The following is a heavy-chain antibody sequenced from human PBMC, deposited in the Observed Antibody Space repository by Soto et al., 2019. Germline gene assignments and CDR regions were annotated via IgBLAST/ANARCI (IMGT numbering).Heavy chain of an antibody. D-gene: IGHD2-8*02. J-gene: IGHJ4*02. CDR3: ARGDYGTGGYPFPYMDD. V-gene: IGHV1-2*02. Sequence: HEHLVQSGAEVKRPGASLKVSCKASGYSFTGYYIHWVRQAPGQGLEWMGWINPDSGATNYAQNFQGRVTLTSDTSISTASMDLTSLTSDDTAVYDYARGDYGTGGYPFPYMDDWGQGTLVIVSS. CDR2: INPDSGAT. CDR1: GYSFTGYY.